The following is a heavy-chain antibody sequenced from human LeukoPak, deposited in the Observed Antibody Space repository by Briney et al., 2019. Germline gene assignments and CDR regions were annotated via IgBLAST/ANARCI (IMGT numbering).Heavy chain of an antibody. J-gene: IGHJ4*02. Sequence: PGGSLRLSRAASGFTFSSYSMNWVRQAPGKGLEWVSSISSSSSYIYYADSVKGRFTISRDNAKNSLYLQMNSLRAEDTAVYYCARDGRLDYYDSSGYLSNWGQGTLVTVSS. D-gene: IGHD3-22*01. CDR2: ISSSSSYI. CDR3: ARDGRLDYYDSSGYLSN. V-gene: IGHV3-21*01. CDR1: GFTFSSYS.